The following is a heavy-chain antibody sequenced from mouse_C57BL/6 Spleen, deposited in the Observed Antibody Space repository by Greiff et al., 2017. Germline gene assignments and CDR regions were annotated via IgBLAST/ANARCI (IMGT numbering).Heavy chain of an antibody. CDR2: IDPENGDT. D-gene: IGHD2-12*01. V-gene: IGHV14-4*01. Sequence: EVQLQQSGAELVRPGASVKLSCTASGFNIKDDYMHWVKQRPEQGLEWIGWIDPENGDTEYATKFQGKATITAATSSNTAYLQLRRLTSDDTAVYYRTYDYYCDYWGQGTTLTVSS. CDR3: TYDYYCDY. CDR1: GFNIKDDY. J-gene: IGHJ2*01.